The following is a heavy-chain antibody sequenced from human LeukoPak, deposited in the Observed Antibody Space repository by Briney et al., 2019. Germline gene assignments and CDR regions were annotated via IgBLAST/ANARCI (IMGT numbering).Heavy chain of an antibody. CDR3: AKGGHYSFFDY. Sequence: GGSLRLSCAASGLTFRNYAMSWVREAPGKGLEWVSTISGDGTETFFADSVRGRFTISRDNSKSTVSLQMNSLRVEDMAVYYCAKGGHYSFFDYWGRGTLVIVSS. V-gene: IGHV3-23*01. CDR1: GLTFRNYA. D-gene: IGHD2-15*01. J-gene: IGHJ4*02. CDR2: ISGDGTET.